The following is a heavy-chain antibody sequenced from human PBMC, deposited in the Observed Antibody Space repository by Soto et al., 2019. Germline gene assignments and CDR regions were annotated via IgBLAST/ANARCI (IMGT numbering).Heavy chain of an antibody. V-gene: IGHV3-73*02. J-gene: IGHJ4*02. CDR3: TSHSPEDMIRK. CDR1: GYTFSGSS. D-gene: IGHD2-15*01. CDR2: IRNKANGYAT. Sequence: EVQLVESGGGLVQPGGSLKLSCVASGYTFSGSSMHWVRQASGKGLEWVGRIRNKANGYATAYGASVNGRFTISRDDSNNTADLQMNSLKTEDTAVYYCTSHSPEDMIRKWGQGTLVTVSS.